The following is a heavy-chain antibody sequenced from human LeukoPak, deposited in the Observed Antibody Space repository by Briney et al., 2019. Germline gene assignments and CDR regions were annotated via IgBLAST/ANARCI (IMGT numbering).Heavy chain of an antibody. CDR2: ISSSGSTI. CDR3: AREVAAADDY. D-gene: IGHD6-13*01. V-gene: IGHV3-48*03. Sequence: PGGSLRLSCAASGFTFSSYEMNWVRQAPGKGLEWVSYISSSGSTIYYADSVKGRFTISRDNAKNSLYLQMNSLRVEDTAVYYCAREVAAADDYWGQGTLVTVSS. J-gene: IGHJ4*02. CDR1: GFTFSSYE.